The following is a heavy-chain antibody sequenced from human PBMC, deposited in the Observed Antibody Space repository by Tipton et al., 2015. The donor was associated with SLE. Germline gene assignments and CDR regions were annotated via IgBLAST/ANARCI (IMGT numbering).Heavy chain of an antibody. V-gene: IGHV4-61*02. CDR1: GGSITNDNHY. Sequence: LRLSCTVSGGSITNDNHYWSWIRQPAGKGLEWIGRIYASGRTSYNPSLGSRVTISVDTSKNQLSLNLSSVTAADTAVYYCARQNGYCSRGVCYGAAVAGLLDYWGQGTLVTVSS. CDR2: IYASGRT. CDR3: ARQNGYCSRGVCYGAAVAGLLDY. D-gene: IGHD2-8*02. J-gene: IGHJ4*02.